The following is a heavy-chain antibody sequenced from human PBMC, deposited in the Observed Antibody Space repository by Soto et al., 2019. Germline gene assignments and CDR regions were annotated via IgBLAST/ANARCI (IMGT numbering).Heavy chain of an antibody. CDR1: GFTFSSYA. CDR3: AKDLDFLVSSSGYFDY. V-gene: IGHV3-23*01. Sequence: GGSLRLSCAASGFTFSSYAMSWVRQAPGKGLEWVSAISGSGGSTYYADSVKGRFTISRDNSKNTLYLQMNSLRAEDTAVYYCAKDLDFLVSSSGYFDYWGQGTLVTVSS. D-gene: IGHD6-13*01. J-gene: IGHJ4*02. CDR2: ISGSGGST.